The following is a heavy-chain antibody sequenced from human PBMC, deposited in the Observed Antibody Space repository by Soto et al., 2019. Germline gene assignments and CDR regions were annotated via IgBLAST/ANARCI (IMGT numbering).Heavy chain of an antibody. CDR1: GDSISTDSYF. J-gene: IGHJ4*02. V-gene: IGHV4-39*01. CDR2: IFYSGST. CDR3: ARADYYDSYSYYFLPSDIDF. Sequence: SETLSLTCTVSGDSISTDSYFWAWIRQPPGKGLEWIGGIFYSGSTYYNPSLKSRVTISVDTSHNRFSLKLDSVSAADTAIYYCARADYYDSYSYYFLPSDIDFWGQGSLVTVSS. D-gene: IGHD3-22*01.